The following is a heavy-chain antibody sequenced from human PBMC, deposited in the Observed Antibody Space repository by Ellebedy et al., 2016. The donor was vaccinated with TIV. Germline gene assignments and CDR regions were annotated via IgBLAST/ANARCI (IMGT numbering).Heavy chain of an antibody. CDR1: GYIFSTSW. D-gene: IGHD5/OR15-5a*01. J-gene: IGHJ3*02. CDR3: AKGLTTVSTDHAFDI. CDR2: IYPDDSDT. V-gene: IGHV5-51*01. Sequence: PGGSLRLSCQASGYIFSTSWIGWVRQVPGKGLEWMGIIYPDDSDTRYSPALEGQVTIPADKSISTAYLQLMSLQASDSGIYYCAKGLTTVSTDHAFDIWGQGTMVAVSS.